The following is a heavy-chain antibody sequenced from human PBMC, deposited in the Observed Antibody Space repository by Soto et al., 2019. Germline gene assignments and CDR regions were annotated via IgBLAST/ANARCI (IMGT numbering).Heavy chain of an antibody. CDR3: ASDRANSRFDY. CDR2: MNGDGSER. V-gene: IGHV3-7*03. Sequence: GSLRLSCAVSGFSLSSAWMTWIRQAPGKGPERGAIMNGDGSERYYVDSVQVRFNISRDNAKNALFLQMNSLTVEDTAVYSCASDRANSRFDYWAQGSLVTDAS. CDR1: GFSLSSAW. J-gene: IGHJ4*02. D-gene: IGHD4-4*01.